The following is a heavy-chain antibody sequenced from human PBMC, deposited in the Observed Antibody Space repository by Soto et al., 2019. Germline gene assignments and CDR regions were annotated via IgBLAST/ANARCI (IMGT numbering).Heavy chain of an antibody. V-gene: IGHV1-2*02. CDR1: GYRFSDYY. D-gene: IGHD5-12*01. CDR3: ARESGGATATLDYYYFYMDV. CDR2: MNPNSGGT. J-gene: IGHJ6*03. Sequence: QVQLVQSGAEVKKPGASVTVSCKASGYRFSDYYLHWVRQAPGQGPEWMGWMNPNSGGTKYAQKFKGRVTMTRATSVRTAFMELNWLKSDDTAVYYCARESGGATATLDYYYFYMDVWGIGTTVTVSS.